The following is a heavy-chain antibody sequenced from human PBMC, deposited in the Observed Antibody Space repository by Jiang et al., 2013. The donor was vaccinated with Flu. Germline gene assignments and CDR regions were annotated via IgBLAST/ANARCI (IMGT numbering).Heavy chain of an antibody. CDR3: ATDNRGSSGYSYGWGALDY. J-gene: IGHJ4*02. D-gene: IGHD5-18*01. V-gene: IGHV1-2*04. CDR1: GYTFTGYY. CDR2: INPNSGGT. Sequence: VSCKASGYTFTGYYMHWVRQAPGQGLEWMGWINPNSGGTNYAQKFQGWVTMTRDTSISTAYMELSRLRSDDTAVYYCATDNRGSSGYSYGWGALDYWGQGTLVTVSS.